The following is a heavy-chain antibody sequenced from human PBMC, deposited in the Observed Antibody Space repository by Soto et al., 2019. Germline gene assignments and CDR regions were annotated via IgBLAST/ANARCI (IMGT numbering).Heavy chain of an antibody. CDR1: GFTFSSYA. CDR2: ISGSGGST. V-gene: IGHV3-23*01. J-gene: IGHJ4*02. Sequence: GGSLRLSCAASGFTFSSYAMSWVRQAPGKGLEWVSAISGSGGSTYYADSVKGRFTISRDNSKNTLYLQMNSLRAEDTAVYYCAKDWTGIVVVSNFDYWGQGTLVTVSS. CDR3: AKDWTGIVVVSNFDY. D-gene: IGHD3-22*01.